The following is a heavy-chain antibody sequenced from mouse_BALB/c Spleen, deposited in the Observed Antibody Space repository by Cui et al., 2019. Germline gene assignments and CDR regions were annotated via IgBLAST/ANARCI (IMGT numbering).Heavy chain of an antibody. D-gene: IGHD1-1*01. J-gene: IGHJ2*01. CDR2: IDPNSGGT. CDR3: ARYDYYGSSYFDY. CDR1: CYTFTSYW. Sequence: QVQLPQPGAEAVEPGASVKLSRKASCYTFTSYWIHWVKQRPGRGLEWIGRIDPNSGGTKYNEKFKSKATLTVDKPSSTAYMQLSSLTSEDSAVYYCARYDYYGSSYFDYWGQGTTLTVSS. V-gene: IGHV1-72*01.